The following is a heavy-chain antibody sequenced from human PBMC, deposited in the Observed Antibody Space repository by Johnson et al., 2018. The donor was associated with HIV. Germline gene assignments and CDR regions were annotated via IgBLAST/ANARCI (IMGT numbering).Heavy chain of an antibody. CDR2: IKQDGSEQ. Sequence: VQLVESGGGLVQPGGSLRLSCAASGFSFSRHWMNWVRQAPGKGLEWVANIKQDGSEQYYVDSVRGRFTISRDNAKNSVYLQMNILRAEDTAVYYCAKSTQASIVRESGPYGAFHIWGQGTMVTVSS. D-gene: IGHD3-10*01. V-gene: IGHV3-7*05. CDR3: AKSTQASIVRESGPYGAFHI. J-gene: IGHJ3*02. CDR1: GFSFSRHW.